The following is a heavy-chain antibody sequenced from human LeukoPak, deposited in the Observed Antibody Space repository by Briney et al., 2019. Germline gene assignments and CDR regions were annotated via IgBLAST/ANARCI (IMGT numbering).Heavy chain of an antibody. J-gene: IGHJ6*03. CDR3: AGAPFGDQSTHYYYYYMDV. D-gene: IGHD3-10*01. CDR1: GGSISSSSYY. CDR2: IYYSGST. Sequence: SETLSLTCTVSGGSISSSSYYWGWIRQPPGKGLEWIGSIYYSGSTYYNPSLKSRVTISVDTSKNQFSLKLSSVTAADTAVYYCAGAPFGDQSTHYYYYYMDVWGKGTTVTISS. V-gene: IGHV4-39*07.